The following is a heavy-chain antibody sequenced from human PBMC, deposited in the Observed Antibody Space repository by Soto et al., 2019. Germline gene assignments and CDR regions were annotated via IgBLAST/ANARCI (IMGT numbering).Heavy chain of an antibody. Sequence: GGSLRLSCAASGFTFSSYSMNWVRQAPGKGLEWVSYISSSSSTIYYADSVKGRFTISRDNAKNSLYLQMNSLRDEDTAAYYCARGHYDILTGYSPLYGMGVWGQGTTVTVSS. D-gene: IGHD3-9*01. CDR3: ARGHYDILTGYSPLYGMGV. J-gene: IGHJ6*02. CDR1: GFTFSSYS. CDR2: ISSSSSTI. V-gene: IGHV3-48*02.